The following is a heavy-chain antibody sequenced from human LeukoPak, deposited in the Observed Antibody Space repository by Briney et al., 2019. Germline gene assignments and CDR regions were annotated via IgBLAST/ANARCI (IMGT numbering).Heavy chain of an antibody. CDR2: INPSGGST. V-gene: IGHV1-46*01. Sequence: ASVNVSCKASGYTFTSYYMHWVRQAPGQGLEWMGIINPSGGSTNYAQKFQGRITMTSDTSRSTVYMELSSLRSEDTAVYYCARDLGYCSGGSCYAGDYWGQGTLVTVSS. J-gene: IGHJ4*02. D-gene: IGHD2-15*01. CDR1: GYTFTSYY. CDR3: ARDLGYCSGGSCYAGDY.